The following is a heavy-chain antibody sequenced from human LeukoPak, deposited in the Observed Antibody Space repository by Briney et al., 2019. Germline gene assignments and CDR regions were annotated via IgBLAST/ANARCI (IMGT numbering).Heavy chain of an antibody. V-gene: IGHV3-21*01. D-gene: IGHD2-21*02. J-gene: IGHJ3*02. Sequence: PGGAPILPFAAPWFTLRSYYMKLGRQAPGKGLEWVSSISTSSRYINYADSVKGRFTISRDNARNSLYLQMNSLRAEDTAVYYCARDWAVGDPNTFDIWGQGTMVTVSS. CDR2: ISTSSRYI. CDR3: ARDWAVGDPNTFDI. CDR1: WFTLRSYY.